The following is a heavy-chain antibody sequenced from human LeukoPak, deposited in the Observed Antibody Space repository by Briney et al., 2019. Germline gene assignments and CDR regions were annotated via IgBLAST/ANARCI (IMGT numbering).Heavy chain of an antibody. CDR2: IAGKTHTGTT. CDR1: GFTFGDYA. CDR3: SRDSYGYQPEFGFAV. V-gene: IGHV3-49*03. J-gene: IGHJ6*02. Sequence: GGSLRLSCTAAGFTFGDYAISWFRQAPGKGLQWVGFIAGKTHTGTTGYAASVKGRFSISRDDSKGVAYLEMNSLNTEDTAVYYCSRDSYGYQPEFGFAVWGPGTTVTVSS. D-gene: IGHD5-24*01.